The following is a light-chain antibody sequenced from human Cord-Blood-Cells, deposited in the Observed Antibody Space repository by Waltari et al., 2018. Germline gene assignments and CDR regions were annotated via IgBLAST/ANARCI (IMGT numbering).Light chain of an antibody. Sequence: DIVMTQSPDSLAVSLGERATIHCKSSQSVLYSSNNKNYLAWYQQKPGQPPKLLIYWAYTRESGVPDRFSGSGSGTDFTLTISSLQAEDVAVYYCQQYYSTPFTFGGGTKVEIK. CDR2: WAY. J-gene: IGKJ4*01. CDR1: QSVLYSSNNKNY. V-gene: IGKV4-1*01. CDR3: QQYYSTPFT.